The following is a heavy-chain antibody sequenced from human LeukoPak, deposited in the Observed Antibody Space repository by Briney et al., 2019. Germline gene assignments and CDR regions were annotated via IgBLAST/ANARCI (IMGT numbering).Heavy chain of an antibody. CDR2: IIPILGIA. D-gene: IGHD3-10*01. CDR1: GGTFSSYA. CDR3: ANDVRSGELLTINWFDP. Sequence: SVKVSCKASGGTFSSYAISWVRQAPGQGLEWMGRIIPILGIANYAQKFQGRVTITADKSTSTAYMELSSLRSEDTAVYYCANDVRSGELLTINWFDPWGQGTLVTVSS. J-gene: IGHJ5*02. V-gene: IGHV1-69*04.